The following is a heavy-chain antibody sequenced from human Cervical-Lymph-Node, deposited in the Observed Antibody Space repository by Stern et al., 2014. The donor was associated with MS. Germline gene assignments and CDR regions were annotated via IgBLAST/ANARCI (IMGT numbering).Heavy chain of an antibody. D-gene: IGHD1-26*01. CDR3: ATTRWDLFTWNWFDP. J-gene: IGHJ5*02. CDR1: GGSISSSGYY. CDR2: IHDSGST. Sequence: VQLVESGPGLVKPSQTLSLTCTVSGGSISSSGYYWSWIRQPADKGLEWIGRIHDSGSTYYNPSLKSRVTISIDTAKNQFSLKLPPVPAADTAVYYCATTRWDLFTWNWFDPWGQGTLVTVSS. V-gene: IGHV4-61*02.